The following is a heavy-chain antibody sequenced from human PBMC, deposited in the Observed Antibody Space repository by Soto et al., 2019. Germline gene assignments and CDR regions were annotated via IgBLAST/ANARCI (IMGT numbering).Heavy chain of an antibody. J-gene: IGHJ4*02. CDR2: IKQDGSEK. V-gene: IGHV3-7*01. CDR1: GFTFSIYW. CDR3: ASGDIVATIFDY. Sequence: PGGSLRLSCAASGFTFSIYWMSWFRQAPGKGLEWVANIKQDGSEKYYVDSVKGRFTISRDNAKNSLYLQMNSLRAEDTAVYYCASGDIVATIFDYWGQGTLVTVSS. D-gene: IGHD5-12*01.